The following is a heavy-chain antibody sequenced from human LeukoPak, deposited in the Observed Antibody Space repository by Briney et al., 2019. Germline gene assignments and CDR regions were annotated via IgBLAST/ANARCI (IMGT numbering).Heavy chain of an antibody. V-gene: IGHV4-39*01. CDR3: ARRSRDGYIV. Sequence: SDTLSLTCPLSGRSISSRTYYWAWIRKPPGKGLEWIGTIYYVGNTYYNPSLKSRVTISVDTSKNQFSLNLGSVTAADTAVYYCARRSRDGYIVWGQGTLVTVSA. J-gene: IGHJ4*02. D-gene: IGHD5-24*01. CDR2: IYYVGNT. CDR1: GRSISSRTYY.